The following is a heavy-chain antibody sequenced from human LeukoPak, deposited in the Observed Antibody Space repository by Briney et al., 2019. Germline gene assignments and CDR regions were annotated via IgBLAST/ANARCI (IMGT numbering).Heavy chain of an antibody. V-gene: IGHV4-34*01. CDR3: ARGRYVYYYDSSGPPYFDY. D-gene: IGHD3-22*01. Sequence: PSETLSLTCAVYGGSFSGYYWSWIRPPPGKGLEWIGEINHSGSTNYNPSLKSRVTISVDTSKNQFSLKLSSVTAADTAVYYCARGRYVYYYDSSGPPYFDYWGQGTLVTVSS. CDR1: GGSFSGYY. CDR2: INHSGST. J-gene: IGHJ4*02.